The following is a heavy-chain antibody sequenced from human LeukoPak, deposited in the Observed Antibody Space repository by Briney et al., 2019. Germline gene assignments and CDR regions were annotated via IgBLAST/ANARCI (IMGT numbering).Heavy chain of an antibody. V-gene: IGHV6-1*01. CDR3: VRGGGSVDY. CDR1: GDSVSSNTTA. Sequence: SQTLSLTCAISGDSVSSNTTAWNWIRQSPWRGLEWLGRTYYRSKWYSGYALSVRSRITVNPDTSKNQFSLQLNSVTPEGTAVYYCVRGGGSVDYWGQGTLVTVSS. D-gene: IGHD3-16*01. CDR2: TYYRSKWYS. J-gene: IGHJ4*02.